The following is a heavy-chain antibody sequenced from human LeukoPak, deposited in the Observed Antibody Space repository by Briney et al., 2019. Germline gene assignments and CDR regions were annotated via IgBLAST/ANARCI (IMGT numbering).Heavy chain of an antibody. CDR3: AHSESRYSTPWGAFDY. V-gene: IGHV2-5*02. Sequence: SGPTLVIPTQTLTLTCTFSGFSPNTSAVGVGWIRHPPGKALEWLALIYWGDNKRYSPPLKWRLTFTKDTSKRQVVLTMTKMDPVDTATYFCAHSESRYSTPWGAFDYWGPGTPVTVSS. CDR2: IYWGDNK. D-gene: IGHD2-21*01. J-gene: IGHJ4*02. CDR1: GFSPNTSAVG.